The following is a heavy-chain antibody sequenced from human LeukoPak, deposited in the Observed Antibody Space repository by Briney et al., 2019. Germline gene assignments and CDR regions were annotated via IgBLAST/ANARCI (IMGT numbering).Heavy chain of an antibody. CDR2: ISSSSSYI. J-gene: IGHJ3*02. CDR3: ARPREYFDWLLPNQGDAFDI. Sequence: PGGSLRLSCAASGFTFSSYSMNWVRQAPGKGLEWVSSISSSSSYIYYADSVKGRFTISRDNAKNSLYLQMNSLRAEDTAVYYCARPREYFDWLLPNQGDAFDIWGQGTMVTVSS. CDR1: GFTFSSYS. V-gene: IGHV3-21*01. D-gene: IGHD3-9*01.